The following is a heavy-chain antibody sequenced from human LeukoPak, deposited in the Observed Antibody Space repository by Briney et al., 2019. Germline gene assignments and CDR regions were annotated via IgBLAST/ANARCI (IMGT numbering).Heavy chain of an antibody. J-gene: IGHJ5*02. CDR2: ISAYNGNT. Sequence: ASVKVSCKASGYTFTSCGISWVRQAPGQGLEWTGWISAYNGNTNYAQKLQGRVTMTTDTSTSTAYMELRSLRSDDTAVYYCARDQQQHLMFDPWGQGTLVTVFS. D-gene: IGHD6-13*01. V-gene: IGHV1-18*01. CDR1: GYTFTSCG. CDR3: ARDQQQHLMFDP.